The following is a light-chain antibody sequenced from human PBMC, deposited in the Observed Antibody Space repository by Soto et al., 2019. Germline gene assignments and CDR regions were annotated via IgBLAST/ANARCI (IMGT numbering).Light chain of an antibody. J-gene: IGLJ2*01. Sequence: QSALTQPASVSGSPGQSITISCTGTSSDVGGYNYVSWYQQHPGKAPKLMIYEVSNRPSGVSNRFSGSKSGNTASLTISVLHAEDEADYYCSSYTSSSTVVFGGGTKVTVL. CDR2: EVS. V-gene: IGLV2-14*01. CDR1: SSDVGGYNY. CDR3: SSYTSSSTVV.